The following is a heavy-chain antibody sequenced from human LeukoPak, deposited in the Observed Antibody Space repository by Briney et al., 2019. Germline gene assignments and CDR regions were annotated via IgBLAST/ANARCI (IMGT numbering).Heavy chain of an antibody. CDR3: AKGGKWDVTPFDY. D-gene: IGHD1-26*01. CDR1: GFTFSSHA. Sequence: GGSLRLSCAASGFTFSSHAIHWVRQAPGKGLEWVSTSGGGGSTYYADSVKGRFTISRDNSKNTLYLQVNSLRAEDTAVYYCAKGGKWDVTPFDYWGQGTLVTVSS. CDR2: SGGGGST. J-gene: IGHJ4*02. V-gene: IGHV3-23*01.